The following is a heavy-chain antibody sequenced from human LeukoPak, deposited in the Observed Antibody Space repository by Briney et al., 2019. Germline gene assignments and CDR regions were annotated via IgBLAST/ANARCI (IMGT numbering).Heavy chain of an antibody. D-gene: IGHD2-2*01. CDR2: ISSNSSTK. V-gene: IGHV3-48*04. CDR3: ARDRVYQLLLDY. Sequence: RGSLRLSCAATGFTFSSYSMNWVRQAPGKGLEWVSHISSNSSTKHYVDSVKGRFTISSDNAKNSLYLPLNSLRAENTAVYDCARDRVYQLLLDYWGQGTLVTVSS. CDR1: GFTFSSYS. J-gene: IGHJ4*02.